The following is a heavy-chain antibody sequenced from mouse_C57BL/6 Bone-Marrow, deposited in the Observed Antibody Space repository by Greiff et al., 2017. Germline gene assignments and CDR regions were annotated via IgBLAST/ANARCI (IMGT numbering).Heavy chain of an antibody. CDR3: ARLYDGYYYSDY. Sequence: EVKLVESGGGLVQPGDSLKLSCESNEYEFPSHDMSWVRKTPEKRLELVAAINSDGGSTYYPDTMERRFIISRDNTKKTLYLQMNRLRSEDTAVYYCARLYDGYYYSDYWGQGTTLTVSA. CDR2: INSDGGST. J-gene: IGHJ2*01. V-gene: IGHV5-2*01. D-gene: IGHD2-3*01. CDR1: EYEFPSHD.